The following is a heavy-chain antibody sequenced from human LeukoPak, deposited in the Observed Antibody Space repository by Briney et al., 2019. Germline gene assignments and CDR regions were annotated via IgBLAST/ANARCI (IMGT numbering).Heavy chain of an antibody. CDR2: IAYDGNNT. V-gene: IGHV3-30*18. CDR3: AKTGMLRRVGYLDV. CDR1: GFIFSDYG. Sequence: GGSLRLSCVASGFIFSDYGIQWVRQAPGKGLEWVAVIAYDGNNTYYGDSVRGRFTISRDNSKKMVYLEMNSLRVEDTAVYYCAKTGMLRRVGYLDVWGKGTAVIVSS. D-gene: IGHD1-1*01. J-gene: IGHJ6*04.